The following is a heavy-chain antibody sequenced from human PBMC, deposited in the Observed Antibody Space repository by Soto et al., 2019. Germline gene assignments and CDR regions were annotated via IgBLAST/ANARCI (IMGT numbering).Heavy chain of an antibody. Sequence: SETLSHTCTVSGGSISSSSYYWGWIRQPPGKGLEWIGSIYYSGSTYYNPSLKSRVTISVDTSKNQFSLKLSSVTAADTAVYYCARSPDILTGTQGYFQHWGQGTLVTVS. J-gene: IGHJ1*01. V-gene: IGHV4-39*01. CDR1: GGSISSSSYY. CDR3: ARSPDILTGTQGYFQH. D-gene: IGHD3-9*01. CDR2: IYYSGST.